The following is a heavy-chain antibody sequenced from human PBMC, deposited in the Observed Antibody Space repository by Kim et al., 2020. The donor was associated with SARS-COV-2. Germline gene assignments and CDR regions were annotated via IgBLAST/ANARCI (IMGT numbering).Heavy chain of an antibody. Sequence: GGSLRLSCAASGFTFSDHYMSWIRQAPGKGLEWVSYISSSGSYITYADSVKGRFSISRDNAKNSLYLQMNSLRAEDTAMYYCARDLRGYSGSVDNWGPGALVSISS. CDR1: GFTFSDHY. J-gene: IGHJ4*02. CDR2: ISSSGSYI. V-gene: IGHV3-11*05. D-gene: IGHD5-12*01. CDR3: ARDLRGYSGSVDN.